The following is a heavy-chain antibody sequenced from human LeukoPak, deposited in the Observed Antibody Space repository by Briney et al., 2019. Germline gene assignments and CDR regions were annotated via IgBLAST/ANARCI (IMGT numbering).Heavy chain of an antibody. CDR1: EYTFTSYA. J-gene: IGHJ4*02. D-gene: IGHD3-16*01. V-gene: IGHV1-3*01. CDR2: INGGNDNT. Sequence: ASVKVSCKASEYTFTSYAMHWVRQAPGQRLEWMGWINGGNDNTKYSEKFQGRVTFTKDTSASTAYMELSSLRSEDTAVYYCAAVDYGDYWGQGTLVTVSS. CDR3: AAVDYGDY.